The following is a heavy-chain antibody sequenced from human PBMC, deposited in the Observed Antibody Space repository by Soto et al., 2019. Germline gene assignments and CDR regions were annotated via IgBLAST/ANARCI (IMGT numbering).Heavy chain of an antibody. CDR3: ARDWPERYCGGDSPLGYYYRGMDV. J-gene: IGHJ6*02. CDR2: INPSNGFT. V-gene: IGHV1-46*01. Sequence: QVQLLQSGAELKKPGASVSLSCKASGFTFSSYYIHWVRQSPAEGLQWLGVINPSNGFTSYQQTCQGRVNMTTDKSTNTVYMDLSSLRIEDSAVYFCARDWPERYCGGDSPLGYYYRGMDVWGQGTAVTVSS. CDR1: GFTFSSYY. D-gene: IGHD2-21*02.